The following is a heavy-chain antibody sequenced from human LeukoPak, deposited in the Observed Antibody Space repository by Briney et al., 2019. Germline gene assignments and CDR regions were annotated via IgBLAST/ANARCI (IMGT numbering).Heavy chain of an antibody. D-gene: IGHD4-11*01. J-gene: IGHJ6*03. Sequence: SETLSLTCTVSDDSITMYYWTWIRQPPGKGLEWIGYVDHTGSTKFNPSLNGRVSISRDTSKNFFSLRLRSVTAADTAVYFCARGRVSSRTWYSTYYYFFYMDFWGKGTTVTVSS. CDR3: ARGRVSSRTWYSTYYYFFYMDF. CDR1: DDSITMYY. CDR2: VDHTGST. V-gene: IGHV4-59*01.